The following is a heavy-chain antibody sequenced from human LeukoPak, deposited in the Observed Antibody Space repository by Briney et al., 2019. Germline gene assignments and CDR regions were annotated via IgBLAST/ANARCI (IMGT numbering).Heavy chain of an antibody. Sequence: ASVKVSCKASGYTFTGYYMHWARQAPGQGLEWMGWINPNSGGTNYAQKFQGRVTMTRDTSISTAYMELSSLRSEDTAVYYCATGATMVRGVYDYWGQGTLVTVSS. CDR3: ATGATMVRGVYDY. CDR2: INPNSGGT. V-gene: IGHV1-2*02. CDR1: GYTFTGYY. J-gene: IGHJ4*02. D-gene: IGHD3-10*01.